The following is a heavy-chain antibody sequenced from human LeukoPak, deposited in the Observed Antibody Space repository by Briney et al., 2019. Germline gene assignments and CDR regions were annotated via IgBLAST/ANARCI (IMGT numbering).Heavy chain of an antibody. V-gene: IGHV4-59*08. D-gene: IGHD4-17*01. CDR1: GGSISSYY. CDR2: IYYSGST. CDR3: ASLRTTVTSAAFDI. J-gene: IGHJ3*02. Sequence: SETLSLTCTVSGGSISSYYWSWPRQPPGQGLEWIGYIYYSGSTNSNHSLNSLVSISVDTSKNQFSLKLTSVTAADTAVYYCASLRTTVTSAAFDIWGQGTVVTVSS.